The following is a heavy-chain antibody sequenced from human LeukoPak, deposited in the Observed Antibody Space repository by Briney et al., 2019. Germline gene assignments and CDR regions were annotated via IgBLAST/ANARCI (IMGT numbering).Heavy chain of an antibody. D-gene: IGHD6-19*01. J-gene: IGHJ4*02. CDR2: ISGDGGST. CDR3: AKDPYSSGWGDLDY. CDR1: GFTFDDYA. V-gene: IGHV3-43*02. Sequence: GGSLRLSCAASGFTFDDYAMHWARQAPGKGLEWVSLISGDGGSTYYADSVKGRFTISRDNSKNSLYLQMNSLRTEDTALYYCAKDPYSSGWGDLDYWGQGTLVTVSS.